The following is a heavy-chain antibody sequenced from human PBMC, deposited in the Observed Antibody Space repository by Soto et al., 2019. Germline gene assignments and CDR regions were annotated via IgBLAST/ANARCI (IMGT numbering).Heavy chain of an antibody. Sequence: QVQLVESGGGVVQPGRSLRLSCAASGFTFSSYAMHWVRQAPGKGLEWVAVISYDGSNKYYADSVKGRFTISRDNSKNTLYLQMNSLRAEDTAVYYCARDLFAGGYYSYGMDVWGQGTTVTVSS. V-gene: IGHV3-30-3*01. CDR3: ARDLFAGGYYSYGMDV. D-gene: IGHD3-10*02. CDR1: GFTFSSYA. J-gene: IGHJ6*02. CDR2: ISYDGSNK.